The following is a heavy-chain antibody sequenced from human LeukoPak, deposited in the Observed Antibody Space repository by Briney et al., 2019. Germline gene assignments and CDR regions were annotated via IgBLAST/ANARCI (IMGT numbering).Heavy chain of an antibody. CDR2: IRSKANNYAT. V-gene: IGHV3-73*01. CDR3: SAGPSGWTEFFRH. CDR1: AFTLSDFT. J-gene: IGHJ1*01. D-gene: IGHD6-19*01. Sequence: GGSLRLSCAAPAFTLSDFTMHWVRQASGKGLEWVARIRSKANNYATEYGASVKGGFTISRDDAKNTAYLQMNSLKTEDTAIYYCSAGPSGWTEFFRHWGQGTLVTVSS.